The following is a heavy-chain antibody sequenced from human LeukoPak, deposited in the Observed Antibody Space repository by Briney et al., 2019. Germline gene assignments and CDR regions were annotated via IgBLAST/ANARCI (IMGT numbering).Heavy chain of an antibody. CDR1: GFTFSSYG. CDR3: AKGGRGAVYYYCMDV. V-gene: IGHV3-30*02. Sequence: GGSLRLSCAASGFTFSSYGMHWVRQAPGKGLEWVAFIRYDGSNKYYADSVKGRFTISRDNSKNTLYLQMNSLRAEDTAVYYCAKGGRGAVYYYCMDVWGKGTTVTVSS. CDR2: IRYDGSNK. D-gene: IGHD1-26*01. J-gene: IGHJ6*03.